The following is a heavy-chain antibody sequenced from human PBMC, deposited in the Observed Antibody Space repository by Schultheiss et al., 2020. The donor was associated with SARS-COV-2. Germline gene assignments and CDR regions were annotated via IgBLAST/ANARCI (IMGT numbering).Heavy chain of an antibody. D-gene: IGHD2-8*01. V-gene: IGHV3-33*01. CDR1: GFTFSSYG. CDR2: IWYDGSNK. J-gene: IGHJ4*02. Sequence: GGSLRLSCAASGFTFSSYGMHWVRQAPGKGLEWVAVIWYDGSNKYYADSVKGRFTISRDNSKNTLYLQMNSLRAEDTAVYYCATDLGYCLNGDCYWGQGTLVTVSS. CDR3: ATDLGYCLNGDCY.